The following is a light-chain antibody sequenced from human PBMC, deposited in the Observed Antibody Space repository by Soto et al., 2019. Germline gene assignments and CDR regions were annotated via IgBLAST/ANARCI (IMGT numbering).Light chain of an antibody. Sequence: QSVLTQPASVSGSPGQSITISCTGTSGDIGSYNRVSWYQQHPGKAPKLIIYEVTDRPSGVSNRFSGSKSGNTASLTISGLQAEDEAEYYCSSYTNINTSACVFGTGTNGTVL. CDR3: SSYTNINTSACV. CDR1: SGDIGSYNR. V-gene: IGLV2-14*01. CDR2: EVT. J-gene: IGLJ1*01.